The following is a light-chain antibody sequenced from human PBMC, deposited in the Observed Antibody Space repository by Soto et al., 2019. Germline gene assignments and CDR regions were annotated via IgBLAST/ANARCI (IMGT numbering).Light chain of an antibody. CDR3: QQTYSDPPWT. J-gene: IGKJ1*01. CDR2: VAS. V-gene: IGKV1-39*01. Sequence: DIQMTQSPSSLSASVGDRVTIACRASQSISSYLNWYQQKPGKAPKFLIYVASSLQTGVPPRFSGSGSGTDFTLTISGLQAEDYAPYFCQQTYSDPPWTFGQGTKVDIK. CDR1: QSISSY.